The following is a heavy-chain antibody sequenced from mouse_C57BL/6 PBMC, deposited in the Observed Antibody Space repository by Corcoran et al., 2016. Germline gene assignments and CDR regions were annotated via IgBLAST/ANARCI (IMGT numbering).Heavy chain of an antibody. V-gene: IGHV3-6*01. CDR1: GYSITRGYY. J-gene: IGHJ3*01. CDR3: ARELLFAY. CDR2: ISYDDSN. Sequence: EVQPQESGLGLVNPSQSLSLTCSVTGYSITRGYYWNWIRQLPGNNLEWMGYISYDDSNNYNPSLKNRISITRDTSKNQFFLKLNSVTTEDTATYYCARELLFAYWGQGTLVTVS.